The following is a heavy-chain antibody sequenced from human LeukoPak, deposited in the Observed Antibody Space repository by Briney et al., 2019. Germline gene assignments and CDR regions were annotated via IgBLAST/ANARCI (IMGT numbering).Heavy chain of an antibody. CDR2: IYPGGSDT. V-gene: IGHV5-51*01. CDR3: ARSQWLANFDY. D-gene: IGHD6-19*01. Sequence: GESLKISCQGSGYIFTSYWIGWVRQLPGKGLEWMGIIYPGGSDTRYSPSFQGQVTISADKSISTAYLQWSSLKASDTAMYYCARSQWLANFDYWGQGTLVTVSS. CDR1: GYIFTSYW. J-gene: IGHJ4*02.